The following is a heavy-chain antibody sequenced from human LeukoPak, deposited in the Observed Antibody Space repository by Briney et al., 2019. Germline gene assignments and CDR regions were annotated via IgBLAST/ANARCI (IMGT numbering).Heavy chain of an antibody. CDR3: ARFSNGYSSGMYNWFDP. D-gene: IGHD5-24*01. J-gene: IGHJ5*02. Sequence: SVKVSCKTPVGTFSSHAITWVRQAPGQGLEWMGRINPIVDTANYAQKFHDRVTITADKSTTTVYLVLNDLTPDDTAVYFCARFSNGYSSGMYNWFDPWGQGALVTVSS. CDR1: VGTFSSHA. V-gene: IGHV1-69*04. CDR2: INPIVDTA.